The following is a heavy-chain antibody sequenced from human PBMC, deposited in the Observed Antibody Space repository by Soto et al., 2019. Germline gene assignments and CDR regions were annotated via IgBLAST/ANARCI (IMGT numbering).Heavy chain of an antibody. CDR3: AKGANGFGAY. D-gene: IGHD3-16*01. CDR1: GFTFSSYG. CDR2: ISYDGSNK. V-gene: IGHV3-30*18. J-gene: IGHJ4*02. Sequence: QVQLVESGGGVVQPGRSLRLSCAASGFTFSSYGMHWVRQAPGKGLEWVAVISYDGSNKYYADSVKGRFTISRDNSKNTLYLHMNSLRAEDTAVYYCAKGANGFGAYWGQGTLVTVSS.